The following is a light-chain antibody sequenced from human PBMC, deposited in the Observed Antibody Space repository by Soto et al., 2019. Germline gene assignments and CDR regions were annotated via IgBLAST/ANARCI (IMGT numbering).Light chain of an antibody. Sequence: EVVMTQSPATLSVSPGESATLSCRASQTISSSKLAWYQQKPGQAPRLLLYGASNRATGIPDRFSGSGSGTDFTLTITRLEPEDFAVYYCHQYGASPWTFGQGTKVDIK. CDR3: HQYGASPWT. CDR1: QTISSSK. CDR2: GAS. V-gene: IGKV3-20*01. J-gene: IGKJ1*01.